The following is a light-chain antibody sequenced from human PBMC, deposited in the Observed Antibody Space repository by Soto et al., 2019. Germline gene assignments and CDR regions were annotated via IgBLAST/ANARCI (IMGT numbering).Light chain of an antibody. CDR3: QQYNSYPWT. J-gene: IGKJ1*01. V-gene: IGKV1-5*01. CDR1: QSISSW. CDR2: DAS. Sequence: IRMTQSPSTLSASIGDRVTITCRASQSISSWLAWYQQKPGKAPKLLIYDASSLESGVPSRFSGSGSGTEFTLTISSLQSDDFATYYCQQYNSYPWTFGQGTKVEIK.